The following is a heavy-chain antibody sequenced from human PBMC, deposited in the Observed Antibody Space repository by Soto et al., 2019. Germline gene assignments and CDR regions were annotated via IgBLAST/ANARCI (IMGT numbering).Heavy chain of an antibody. V-gene: IGHV4-39*01. Sequence: QLQLQESGPGLVKPSETLSLTCTVSGVSISDTSYYWGWIRQPPGKGLDWIGTIYFNGNTFYNPSLKSRPTISVDTSSNQFSLRLTSVTAADTAVYYCARQGSYWGQGTLVAVSS. CDR2: IYFNGNT. CDR1: GVSISDTSYY. J-gene: IGHJ4*02. CDR3: ARQGSY.